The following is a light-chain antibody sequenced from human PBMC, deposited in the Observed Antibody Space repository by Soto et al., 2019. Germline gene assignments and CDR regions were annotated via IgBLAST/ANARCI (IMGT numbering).Light chain of an antibody. V-gene: IGKV3-15*01. CDR1: QSISNN. CDR2: AAS. CDR3: QQYHYWWA. Sequence: IVMTQSPATLSVSPGERATLSCRASQSISNNLAWYQQKPGQAPRLLVYAASTRATGVPARFSGSGSGTDFTLTITSLQSEDFGVYYCQQYHYWWAFGQGTKVEIK. J-gene: IGKJ1*01.